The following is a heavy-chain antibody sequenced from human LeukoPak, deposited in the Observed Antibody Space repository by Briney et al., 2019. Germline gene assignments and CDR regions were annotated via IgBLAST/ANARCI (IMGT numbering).Heavy chain of an antibody. V-gene: IGHV3-9*01. J-gene: IGHJ4*02. CDR3: AKDIGGSSSGPTDY. Sequence: PGGSLRLSYADSGFTFDDYAMHWVRQAPGKGLEWVSGISWNSGSIGYADSVKGRFTISRDNAKNSMYLQMNSLRAEDTALYYCAKDIGGSSSGPTDYWGQGTLVTVSS. D-gene: IGHD6-19*01. CDR1: GFTFDDYA. CDR2: ISWNSGSI.